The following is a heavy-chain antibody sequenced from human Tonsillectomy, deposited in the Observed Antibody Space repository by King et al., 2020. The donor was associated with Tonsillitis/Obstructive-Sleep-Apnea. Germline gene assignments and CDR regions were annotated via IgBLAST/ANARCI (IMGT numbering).Heavy chain of an antibody. CDR2: IYYSGST. CDR3: ARLGYCSSVTCYGYY. J-gene: IGHJ4*02. D-gene: IGHD2-2*01. CDR1: GDSISNDNYY. V-gene: IGHV4-39*01. Sequence: QLQESGPGLVKPSETLSLTCSVSGDSISNDNYYWGWIRQSPGKGLEWIGNIYYSGSTYYNPSLKGRVTIFVDTSKNQFSLKLTSVTAADTAVYSCARLGYCSSVTCYGYYWGQGTLVSVSS.